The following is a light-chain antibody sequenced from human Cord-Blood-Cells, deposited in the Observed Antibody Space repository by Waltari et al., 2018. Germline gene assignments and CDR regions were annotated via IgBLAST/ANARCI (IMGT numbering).Light chain of an antibody. CDR3: AAWDDSLNWV. CDR2: YDD. J-gene: IGLJ3*02. V-gene: IGLV1-36*01. Sequence: QSVLPQPPSVSEAPRQRVTISCSGSSSNIGNNAVNWYQQLPGKAPKLLIYYDDLLPSGVSDRFSGSKSGTSASLAISGLQSEDEADYYCAAWDDSLNWVFGGGTKLTVL. CDR1: SSNIGNNA.